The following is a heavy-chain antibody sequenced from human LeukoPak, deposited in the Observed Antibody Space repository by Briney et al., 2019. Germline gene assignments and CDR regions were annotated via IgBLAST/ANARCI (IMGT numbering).Heavy chain of an antibody. Sequence: GGTLRLSCAVSGFTFSSYGMSWVRQAPGKGLEWVSAISGSGGSTYYADSVKGRFTISRDNSKNTLYLQMNSLRAEDTAVYYCAKVGGIAAAGNDYWGQGTQVTVSS. V-gene: IGHV3-23*01. CDR2: ISGSGGST. J-gene: IGHJ4*02. CDR1: GFTFSSYG. CDR3: AKVGGIAAAGNDY. D-gene: IGHD6-13*01.